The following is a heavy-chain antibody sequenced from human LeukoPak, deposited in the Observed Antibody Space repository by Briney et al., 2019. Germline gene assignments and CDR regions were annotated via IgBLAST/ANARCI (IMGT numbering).Heavy chain of an antibody. V-gene: IGHV1-2*02. D-gene: IGHD3-10*01. J-gene: IGHJ4*02. CDR3: ARDQNYYGSGSYWGFDY. Sequence: ASVKVSCKASGYTFTCYYMHWVRQAPGQGLEWMGWINPNSGGTNYAQKFQGRVTMTRDTSISTAYMELSRLRSDDTAVYYCARDQNYYGSGSYWGFDYWGQGTLVTVSS. CDR1: GYTFTCYY. CDR2: INPNSGGT.